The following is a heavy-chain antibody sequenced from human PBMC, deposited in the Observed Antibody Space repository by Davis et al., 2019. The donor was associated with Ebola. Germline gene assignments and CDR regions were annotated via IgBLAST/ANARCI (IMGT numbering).Heavy chain of an antibody. CDR2: ISYDGSNK. V-gene: IGHV3-30-3*01. D-gene: IGHD5-24*01. CDR3: ARDFDAYNYV. CDR1: GFTFSSYA. Sequence: GESLKISCAASGFTFSSYAMHWVRQAPGKGLEWVAVISYDGSNKYYADSVKGRFTISRDNSKNTLYLQMNSLRAEDTAVYYCARDFDAYNYVWGQGTLVTVSS. J-gene: IGHJ4*02.